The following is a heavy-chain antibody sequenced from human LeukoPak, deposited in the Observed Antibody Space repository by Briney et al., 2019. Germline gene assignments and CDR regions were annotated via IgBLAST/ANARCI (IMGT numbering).Heavy chain of an antibody. CDR1: GFTFSSYA. J-gene: IGHJ4*02. CDR2: ISATGGSI. V-gene: IGHV3-23*01. Sequence: GSLRLSCAASGFTFSSYAMSWVRQAPGKGLEWVSTISATGGSIYYADSVRGRLTISRDNSKNSLYLQMNSLRAEDTAVYYCARDQNSWLFDYWGQGTLVTVSS. D-gene: IGHD6-13*01. CDR3: ARDQNSWLFDY.